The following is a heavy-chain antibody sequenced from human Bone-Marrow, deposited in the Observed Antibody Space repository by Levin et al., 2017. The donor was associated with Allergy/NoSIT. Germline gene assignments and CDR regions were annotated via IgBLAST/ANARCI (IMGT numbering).Heavy chain of an antibody. J-gene: IGHJ6*03. Sequence: PGGSLRLSCTVSGGSISGYYWSWIRQPPGKGLEWIGYIYYTENTSYNPSLKSRVTVSLDTSKNQFSLRLTSVTAADTAVYFCARQTGNYFYYYMDVWGRGTAVTVSS. D-gene: IGHD1-1*01. CDR1: GGSISGYY. CDR2: IYYTENT. V-gene: IGHV4-59*08. CDR3: ARQTGNYFYYYMDV.